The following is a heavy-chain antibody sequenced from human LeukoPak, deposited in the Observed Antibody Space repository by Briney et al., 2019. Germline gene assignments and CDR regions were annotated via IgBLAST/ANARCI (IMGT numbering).Heavy chain of an antibody. V-gene: IGHV4-30-2*01. Sequence: PSETLSLTCTVSGGSISSGGYYWSWIRQPPGKGLEWIGYIYHSGSTYYNPSLKSRVAISVDRSKNQFSLKLSSVTAADTAVYYCARVLNYYYYYMDVWGKGTTVTVSS. CDR2: IYHSGST. CDR3: ARVLNYYYYYMDV. CDR1: GGSISSGGYY. J-gene: IGHJ6*03.